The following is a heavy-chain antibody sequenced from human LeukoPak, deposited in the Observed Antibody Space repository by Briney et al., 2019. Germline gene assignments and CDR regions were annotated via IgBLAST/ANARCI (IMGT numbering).Heavy chain of an antibody. J-gene: IGHJ5*02. CDR1: GFTFTRFN. Sequence: SGGSLRLSCAASGFTFTRFNMNWVRQAPGKGLELVSSITTSGTYIYYADSVKGRFTISRDNAKNSLYLQMNSLRAEDTAVYYCARTRTLPIAGGFDAWGQGSLVTVSS. D-gene: IGHD3-16*01. CDR3: ARTRTLPIAGGFDA. V-gene: IGHV3-21*01. CDR2: ITTSGTYI.